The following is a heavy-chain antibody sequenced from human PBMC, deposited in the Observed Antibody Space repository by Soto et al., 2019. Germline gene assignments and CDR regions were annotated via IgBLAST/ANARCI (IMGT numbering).Heavy chain of an antibody. J-gene: IGHJ4*02. Sequence: SETLSLTCTVFGCSLSNVKYYRSWIRHPPGKGLEWIGYIYYSGSTYYNPSLKSRVTISVDTSKNQFSLKLSSVTAADTAVYYCAREIRRDSGSYNIDYWGQGTLVTVSS. D-gene: IGHD1-26*01. V-gene: IGHV4-30-4*01. CDR1: GCSLSNVKYY. CDR3: AREIRRDSGSYNIDY. CDR2: IYYSGST.